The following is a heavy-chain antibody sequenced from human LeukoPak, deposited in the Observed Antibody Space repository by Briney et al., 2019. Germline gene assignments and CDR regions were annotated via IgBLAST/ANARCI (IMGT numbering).Heavy chain of an antibody. CDR1: GYTFISYD. Sequence: ASVKVSCKASGYTFISYDINWVRQATGQGLEWMGWMSPNSGNTGYAEKFQGRITMTKSTSISTAYMELSDLESEDTAVYYCARTPPDYGIDYWGQGTLVTVSS. V-gene: IGHV1-8*01. J-gene: IGHJ4*02. D-gene: IGHD4-17*01. CDR3: ARTPPDYGIDY. CDR2: MSPNSGNT.